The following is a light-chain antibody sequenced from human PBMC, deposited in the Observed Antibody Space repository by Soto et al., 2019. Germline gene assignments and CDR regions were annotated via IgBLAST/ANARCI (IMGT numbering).Light chain of an antibody. CDR3: QVCHSSNDHSV. J-gene: IGLJ1*01. CDR2: DDS. V-gene: IGLV3-21*02. Sequence: SYELTQPPSVSVAPGQTARITCGGDNIGSQSVHWYQQRPNQAPVLVVYDDSDRPSGIPERFSGSNSGNTATLTISRVEAGDEADFYCQVCHSSNDHSVFGSGTKVTVL. CDR1: NIGSQS.